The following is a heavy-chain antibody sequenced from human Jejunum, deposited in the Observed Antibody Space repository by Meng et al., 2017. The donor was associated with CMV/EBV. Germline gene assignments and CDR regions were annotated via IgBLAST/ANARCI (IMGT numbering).Heavy chain of an antibody. CDR2: IYYSGNT. D-gene: IGHD3-10*01. CDR1: IANCRYY. V-gene: IGHV4-31*02. J-gene: IGHJ5*02. Sequence: IANCRYYWSWIRQHPEKGLEWIGYIYYSGNTYYNPSLAGRVTISVDTSKNQFSLKLRSVTVADTALHYCARQSNYGSGALNTWFDTWGQGTLVTVSS. CDR3: ARQSNYGSGALNTWFDT.